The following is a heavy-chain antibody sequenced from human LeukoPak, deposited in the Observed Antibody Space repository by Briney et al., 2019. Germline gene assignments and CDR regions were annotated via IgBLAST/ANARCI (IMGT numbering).Heavy chain of an antibody. CDR1: GFTFSSIA. CDR2: IRSNGDTT. J-gene: IGHJ4*02. CDR3: AKGQELDDGVFDS. V-gene: IGHV3-23*01. Sequence: GGSLRLSCAASGFTFSSIAMTWVRQAPGKGLEWVSTIRSNGDTTYNADSVKGRFTISRDNSKNTLYLQLNSLRVEDTAIYYCAKGQELDDGVFDSWGQGTLVTVSS. D-gene: IGHD1-1*01.